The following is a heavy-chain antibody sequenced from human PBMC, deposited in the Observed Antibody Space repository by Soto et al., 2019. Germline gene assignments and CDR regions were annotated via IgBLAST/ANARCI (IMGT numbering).Heavy chain of an antibody. J-gene: IGHJ1*01. V-gene: IGHV4-34*01. Sequence: SETLSLTCAVYGGSFSGYYWSWIRQPPGKGLEWIGEINHSGSTNYNPSLKSRVHISVDTSKNQFSVKLSFVTAADTAVYYCARETYYDFWSGYYLRAEYFQHWGQGTLVTVSS. CDR2: INHSGST. CDR3: ARETYYDFWSGYYLRAEYFQH. CDR1: GGSFSGYY. D-gene: IGHD3-3*01.